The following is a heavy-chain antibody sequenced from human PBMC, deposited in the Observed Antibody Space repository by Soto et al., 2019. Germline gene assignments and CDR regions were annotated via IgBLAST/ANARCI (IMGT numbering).Heavy chain of an antibody. D-gene: IGHD2-21*02. CDR3: ARVCGGDCHHGMDV. CDR2: TYYRSKWYY. CDR1: GDSVSSNHAT. V-gene: IGHV6-1*01. J-gene: IGHJ6*02. Sequence: PSQTLSLTCAISGDSVSSNHATWDWIRQSPSRGLEWLGRTYYRSKWYYDYALSVKSRITINPDTSNNQFSLKLSSVTAADTAVYYCARVCGGDCHHGMDVWGQGTTVTVSS.